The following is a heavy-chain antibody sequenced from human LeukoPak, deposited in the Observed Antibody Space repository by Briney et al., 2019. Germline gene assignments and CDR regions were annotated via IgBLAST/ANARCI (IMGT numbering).Heavy chain of an antibody. CDR1: GFTFSSYA. CDR2: ITTTGSGS. V-gene: IGHV3-23*01. D-gene: IGHD2-2*01. J-gene: IGHJ6*02. Sequence: EGSLRLSCATSGFTFSSYAMSWVRQAPGMGLEWVSVITTTGSGSYYADTVQGRFTISRDNSKNTLYLQVISLRVEDTAVYYCAKGRRGDYASYGMDVWGQGTTVIVSS. CDR3: AKGRRGDYASYGMDV.